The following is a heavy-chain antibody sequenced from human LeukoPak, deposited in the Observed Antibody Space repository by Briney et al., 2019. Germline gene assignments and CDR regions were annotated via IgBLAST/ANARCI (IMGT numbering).Heavy chain of an antibody. Sequence: GGSLRLSCVASGYTFSSFSINWVRQAPGKGLECVSSISVRSNYIYYADSVRGRFSISRDDARNSLYLQMDSLRGDDTAVYYCARLRRNSDSSGYYYYYDYWGQGTLVTVSS. CDR2: ISVRSNYI. D-gene: IGHD3-22*01. CDR1: GYTFSSFS. J-gene: IGHJ4*02. V-gene: IGHV3-21*01. CDR3: ARLRRNSDSSGYYYYYDY.